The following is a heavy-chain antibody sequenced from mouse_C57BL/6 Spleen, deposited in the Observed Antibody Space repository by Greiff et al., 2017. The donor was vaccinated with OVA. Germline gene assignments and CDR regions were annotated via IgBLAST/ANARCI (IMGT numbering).Heavy chain of an antibody. CDR1: GYTFTSYT. V-gene: IGHV1-4*01. CDR3: AREDTVVAWDY. Sequence: QVQLQQSGAELARPGASVKMSCKASGYTFTSYTMHWVKQRPGQGLEWIGYINPSSGYTKYNQKFKDKATLTADKSSSTAYMQLSSLTSEDSAVDYCAREDTVVAWDYWGQGTTLTVSS. CDR2: INPSSGYT. J-gene: IGHJ2*01. D-gene: IGHD1-1*01.